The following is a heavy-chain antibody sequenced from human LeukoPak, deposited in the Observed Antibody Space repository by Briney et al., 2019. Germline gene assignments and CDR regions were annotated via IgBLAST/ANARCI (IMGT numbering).Heavy chain of an antibody. V-gene: IGHV1-69*04. CDR1: GGTFSSYA. CDR2: IIPIFGIA. Sequence: ASVKVSCKASGGTFSSYAISWVRQAPGQGLEWMGRIIPIFGIANYAQKFQGRVTITADKSTSTAYMELSSLRSEDTAVYYCARDRRPVTYCGGDCYRWDYWGQGTLVTVSS. J-gene: IGHJ4*02. D-gene: IGHD2-21*01. CDR3: ARDRRPVTYCGGDCYRWDY.